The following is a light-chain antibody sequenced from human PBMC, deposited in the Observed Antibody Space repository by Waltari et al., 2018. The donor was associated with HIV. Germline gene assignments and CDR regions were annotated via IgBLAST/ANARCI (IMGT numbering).Light chain of an antibody. CDR1: SSNIGAGFD. CDR2: GNS. CDR3: QSYDSSLRGHV. J-gene: IGLJ1*01. Sequence: QSVLTQPPSVSGAPGQRLTISCTGSSSNIGAGFDVHWYQQLPGTAPKVLIYGNSNRPSGVPDRFSGSKSGTSASLAITGLQADDEADYYCQSYDSSLRGHVFGTGTKVTVL. V-gene: IGLV1-40*01.